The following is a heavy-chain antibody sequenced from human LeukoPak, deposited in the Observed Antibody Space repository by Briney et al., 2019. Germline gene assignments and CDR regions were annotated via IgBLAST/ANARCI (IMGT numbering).Heavy chain of an antibody. CDR1: GFTFSSYG. Sequence: GRSLRLSCAASGFTFSSYGMHWVRQAPGKGLEWVAVISYDGSNKYYADSVKGRFTISRDNSKNTLYLQVNSLRAEDTAIYYCAKGGKWDVTPFDYWGQGTLVTVSS. V-gene: IGHV3-30*18. CDR3: AKGGKWDVTPFDY. CDR2: ISYDGSNK. J-gene: IGHJ4*02. D-gene: IGHD1-26*01.